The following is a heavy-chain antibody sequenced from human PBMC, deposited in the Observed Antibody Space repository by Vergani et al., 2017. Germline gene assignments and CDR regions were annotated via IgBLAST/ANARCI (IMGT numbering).Heavy chain of an antibody. V-gene: IGHV1-58*02. Sequence: QMQLVQSGPEVKKPGTPVKVSCKASGFTFTSSAMQWVRQARGQRLEWIGWIVVGSGNTNYAQKFQERVTITRDMSTSTAYMELSSLRSEDTAVYYCAGGRRIYSNYFYYYYMDVWAKGPRSPSP. J-gene: IGHJ6*03. CDR2: IVVGSGNT. CDR3: AGGRRIYSNYFYYYYMDV. D-gene: IGHD4-11*01. CDR1: GFTFTSSA.